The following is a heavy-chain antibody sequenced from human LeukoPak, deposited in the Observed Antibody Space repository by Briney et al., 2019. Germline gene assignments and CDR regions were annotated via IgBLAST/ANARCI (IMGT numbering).Heavy chain of an antibody. J-gene: IGHJ4*02. V-gene: IGHV3-7*01. CDR2: IKQDGSKK. CDR1: GFTFSSYW. D-gene: IGHD1-1*01. CDR3: ASLQGLTGTTEPGDY. Sequence: GGSLRLSCAASGFTFSSYWMSWVRQAPGKGLEWVANIKQDGSKKYYVDSVKGRFTISRDNAKNSLYLQMNSLRAEDTAVYYCASLQGLTGTTEPGDYWGQGTLVTVSS.